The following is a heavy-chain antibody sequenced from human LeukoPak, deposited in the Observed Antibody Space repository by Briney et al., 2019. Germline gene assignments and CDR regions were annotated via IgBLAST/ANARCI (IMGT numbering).Heavy chain of an antibody. D-gene: IGHD5-12*01. J-gene: IGHJ4*02. Sequence: GASVKVSCKASGGTFSSYAISWVRQAPGQGLEWMGRIIPILGIANYAQKFQGRVTITADKSTSTAYMELSSLRSEDTAVYYCARFIYSGYDLDYWGQGTLVTVSS. CDR1: GGTFSSYA. V-gene: IGHV1-69*04. CDR3: ARFIYSGYDLDY. CDR2: IIPILGIA.